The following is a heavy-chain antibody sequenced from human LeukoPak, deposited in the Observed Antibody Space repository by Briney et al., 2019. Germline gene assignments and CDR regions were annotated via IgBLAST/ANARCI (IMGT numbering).Heavy chain of an antibody. CDR3: ARPLNSYGDYGT. V-gene: IGHV4-39*07. CDR1: GGSISSSSYY. CDR2: VYYSGST. D-gene: IGHD4-17*01. J-gene: IGHJ4*02. Sequence: LETLSLTCTVSGGSISSSSYYWGWIRQPPGKGLEWIGSVYYSGSTYYHPSLKTRVTISVDTSKNQFSLKVRSVTAADTAVYYCARPLNSYGDYGTWDQGTLVIVSS.